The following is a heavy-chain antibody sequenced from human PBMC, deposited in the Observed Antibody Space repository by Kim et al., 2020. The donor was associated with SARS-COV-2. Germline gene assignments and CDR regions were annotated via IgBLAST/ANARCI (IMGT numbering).Heavy chain of an antibody. D-gene: IGHD2-21*02. CDR2: IRWDSGSI. CDR3: ARDMGGNSGDDAFDI. V-gene: IGHV3-9*01. J-gene: IGHJ3*02. CDR1: GFTFGDYA. Sequence: GGSLRLSCAASGFTFGDYAMHWVRQAPGKGLEWVSGIRWDSGSIGYADSVKGRFTISRDNAKNSLYLQMNSLRAEDTALYYCARDMGGNSGDDAFDIWGQGTMVTVSS.